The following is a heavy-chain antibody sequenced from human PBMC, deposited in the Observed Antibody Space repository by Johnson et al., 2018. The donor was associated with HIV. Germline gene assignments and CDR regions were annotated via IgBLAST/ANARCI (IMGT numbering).Heavy chain of an antibody. CDR3: VKGIDSSSWYAFDI. V-gene: IGHV3-30*02. J-gene: IGHJ3*02. Sequence: QVQLVESGGGVVQPGGSLRLSCAASGFTFSSYGMHWVRQAPGKGLEWVAFTRYDGSNKYYADSVKGRFTISRDNSKNTLYLQMNSLRAEDTAVYYCVKGIDSSSWYAFDIWGQGTMVTVSS. CDR1: GFTFSSYG. D-gene: IGHD6-13*01. CDR2: TRYDGSNK.